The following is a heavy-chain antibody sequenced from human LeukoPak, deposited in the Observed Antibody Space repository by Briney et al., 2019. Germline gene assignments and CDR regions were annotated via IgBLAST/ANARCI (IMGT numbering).Heavy chain of an antibody. D-gene: IGHD3-10*01. CDR1: GFTFSSYG. CDR2: IRYDGSNK. CDR3: AKGSYHSLYYFDY. Sequence: GGSLRLSCAASGFTFSSYGMHWVRQAPGKGLEWVAFIRYDGSNKYYADSVKGRFTISRDNSKNTLYLQMNSLRAEDTAVYYCAKGSYHSLYYFDYWGQGTLVTVSS. V-gene: IGHV3-30*02. J-gene: IGHJ4*02.